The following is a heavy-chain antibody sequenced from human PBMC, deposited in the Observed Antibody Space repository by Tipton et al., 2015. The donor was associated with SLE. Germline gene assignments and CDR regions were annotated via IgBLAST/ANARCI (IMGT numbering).Heavy chain of an antibody. CDR1: GGSISSHY. CDR2: IYYSGST. Sequence: TLSLTCTVSGGSISSHYWSWIRQPPGKGLEWIGYIYYSGSTYYNPSLKSRVTISVDTSKNQFSLKLSSVTAADTAVYYCAREEVTGTHFDYWGQGTLVTVSS. J-gene: IGHJ4*02. D-gene: IGHD1-20*01. CDR3: AREEVTGTHFDY. V-gene: IGHV4-59*11.